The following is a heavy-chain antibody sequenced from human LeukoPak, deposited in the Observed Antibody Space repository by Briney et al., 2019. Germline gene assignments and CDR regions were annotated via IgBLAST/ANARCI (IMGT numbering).Heavy chain of an antibody. CDR3: ARFPYSSSWRYYYGMDV. J-gene: IGHJ6*02. D-gene: IGHD6-13*01. Sequence: VKVSCKASXYTFTGYYMHWVRQAPGQGLEWMGWINPNSGGTNYAQKFQGRVTMTRDTSISTAYMELSRLRSDDTAVYYCARFPYSSSWRYYYGMDVWGQGTTVTVSS. V-gene: IGHV1-2*02. CDR1: XYTFTGYY. CDR2: INPNSGGT.